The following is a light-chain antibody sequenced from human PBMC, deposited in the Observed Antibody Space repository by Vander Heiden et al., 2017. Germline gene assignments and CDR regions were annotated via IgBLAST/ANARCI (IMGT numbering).Light chain of an antibody. CDR3: QQSDSSPKK. CDR1: QTVTNY. Sequence: DIQMTQSPSSLSASVGDRVTITCRASQTVTNYLNWYQQKPGKAPKLLIYATSSLESGVPSRFSGIGSGTDFTLTISGLQPEDFGTYYCQQSDSSPKKFGQGTKLEIK. V-gene: IGKV1-39*01. CDR2: ATS. J-gene: IGKJ1*01.